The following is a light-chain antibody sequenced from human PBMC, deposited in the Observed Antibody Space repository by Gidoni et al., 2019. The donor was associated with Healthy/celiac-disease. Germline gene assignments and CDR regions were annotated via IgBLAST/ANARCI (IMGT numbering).Light chain of an antibody. V-gene: IGKV3-20*01. CDR3: RQYGSTPPMYT. Sequence: EIVLTQSPGTLSLSPGERATLSCTASQSVSSSYLAWYQQKPGQAPRLLIYGAASRATGIPDRFSGSGSGTDFTLTISRLEPEDFAVYYCRQYGSTPPMYTFGQGTKLEIK. CDR2: GAA. J-gene: IGKJ2*01. CDR1: QSVSSSY.